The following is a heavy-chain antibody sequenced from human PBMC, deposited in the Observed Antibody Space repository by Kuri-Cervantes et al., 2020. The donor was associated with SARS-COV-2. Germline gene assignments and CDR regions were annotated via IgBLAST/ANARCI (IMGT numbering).Heavy chain of an antibody. D-gene: IGHD3-3*01. CDR3: AKVGYYDFWSGYSSYYFDY. CDR2: ISGSGGST. CDR1: GFTFSSYA. Sequence: GESLKISCAASGFTFSSYAMSWVRQAPGKGLEWASAISGSGGSTYYADSVKGRFTISRDNSKNTLYLQMNSLRAEDTAVYYCAKVGYYDFWSGYSSYYFDYWGQGTLITVSS. V-gene: IGHV3-23*01. J-gene: IGHJ4*02.